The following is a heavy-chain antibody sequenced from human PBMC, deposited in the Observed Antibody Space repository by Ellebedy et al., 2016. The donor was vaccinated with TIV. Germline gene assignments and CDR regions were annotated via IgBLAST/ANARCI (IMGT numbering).Heavy chain of an antibody. Sequence: GGSLRLSXEASGLIVTNAWMTRVRQPPGKGLEWIGRIQSRSEGGTVAYAAPVQGRFIISRDESENKLFLQMHSLRTEDTGVYYCNTGWAFDDWGQGTRVTVSS. J-gene: IGHJ3*01. CDR2: IQSRSEGGTV. V-gene: IGHV3-15*05. CDR1: GLIVTNAW. CDR3: NTGWAFDD.